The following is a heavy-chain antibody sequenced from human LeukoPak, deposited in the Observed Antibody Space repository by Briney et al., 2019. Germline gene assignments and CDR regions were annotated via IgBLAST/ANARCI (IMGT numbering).Heavy chain of an antibody. CDR3: ARGPNSNWSGLDF. D-gene: IGHD6-6*01. J-gene: IGHJ4*02. CDR2: ISPTGSTT. Sequence: GGSLRLSCTASGFFFSGHWMHWARQLPGKGLVWVSRISPTGSTTCYADSVKGRFTVSRDNAKNTLYLQVNNLRAEDTAVYYCARGPNSNWSGLDFWGQGTLLTVSS. CDR1: GFFFSGHW. V-gene: IGHV3-74*01.